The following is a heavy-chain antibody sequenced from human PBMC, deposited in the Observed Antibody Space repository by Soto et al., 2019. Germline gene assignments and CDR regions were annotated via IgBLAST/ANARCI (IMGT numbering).Heavy chain of an antibody. CDR1: GGSFSGYY. V-gene: IGHV4-34*01. CDR3: ARVRVVRGPVYVDY. Sequence: SETLSLTCAVYGGSFSGYYWSWIRQPPGKGLEWIGEINHSGSTNYNPSLKSRVTISVDTSKNQFSLKLSSVTAADTAVYYCARVRVVRGPVYVDYWGQGTLVTVSS. J-gene: IGHJ4*02. CDR2: INHSGST. D-gene: IGHD3-10*01.